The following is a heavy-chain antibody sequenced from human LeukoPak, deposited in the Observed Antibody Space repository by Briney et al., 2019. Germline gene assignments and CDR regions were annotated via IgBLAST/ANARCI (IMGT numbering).Heavy chain of an antibody. CDR1: GGSFSGYY. CDR2: INHSGST. V-gene: IGHV4-34*01. Sequence: SDTRSLTCAVYGGSFSGYYWSWIRQPPGRGREWIGEINHSGSTNYNPSLKSRATISVDTSKNQFSLKLSSVTAADTAVYHCARGPRRAAAAPEYWGQGTLVTVSS. D-gene: IGHD6-13*01. CDR3: ARGPRRAAAAPEY. J-gene: IGHJ4*02.